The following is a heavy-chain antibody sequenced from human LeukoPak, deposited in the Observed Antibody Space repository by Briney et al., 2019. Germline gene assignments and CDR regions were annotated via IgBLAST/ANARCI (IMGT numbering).Heavy chain of an antibody. CDR2: ISSSSSYI. CDR1: GFTFSNYA. D-gene: IGHD3-10*01. V-gene: IGHV3-21*01. Sequence: GGSLRLSCAASGFTFSNYAMSWVRQAPGKGLEWVSSISSSSSYIYYADSVKGRFTISRDNAKNSLYLQMNSLRAEDTAVYYCARETYYYGSGSYDYWGQGTLVTVSS. J-gene: IGHJ4*02. CDR3: ARETYYYGSGSYDY.